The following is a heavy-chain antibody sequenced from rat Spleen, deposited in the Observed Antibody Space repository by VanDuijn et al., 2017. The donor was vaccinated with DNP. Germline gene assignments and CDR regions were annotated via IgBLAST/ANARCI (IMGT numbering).Heavy chain of an antibody. CDR3: ARGGYGIWFAY. D-gene: IGHD1-7*01. Sequence: QVQLRQSGAEPAKPGSSVKISCEASGYTFNNYYIGCIKQTIGQGLEYIGYIHTGSGGTNYNEKFKGKATLTVDKSSSTAFMQLSSLTPDDSAVYYCARGGYGIWFAYWGQGTLVTVSS. CDR1: GYTFNNYY. J-gene: IGHJ3*01. CDR2: IHTGSGGT. V-gene: IGHV1-43*01.